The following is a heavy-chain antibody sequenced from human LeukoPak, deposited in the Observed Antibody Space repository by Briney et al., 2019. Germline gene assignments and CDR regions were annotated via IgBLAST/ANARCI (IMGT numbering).Heavy chain of an antibody. J-gene: IGHJ4*02. CDR2: ISGSGITT. D-gene: IGHD6-6*01. CDR1: GFTFSNYV. CDR3: AKTGLYSSSSRGYFDY. Sequence: GGSLRLSCAASGFTFSNYVMGWVRQPTGEGLQWGSVISGSGITTYYARSVKGRFTISRDNSKNTLYLQMNNLRAEDTAIYYCAKTGLYSSSSRGYFDYWGQGTLVTVSS. V-gene: IGHV3-23*01.